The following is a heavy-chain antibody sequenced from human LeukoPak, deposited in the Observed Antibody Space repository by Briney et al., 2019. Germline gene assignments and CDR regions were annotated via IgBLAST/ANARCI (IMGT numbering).Heavy chain of an antibody. D-gene: IGHD2-2*01. J-gene: IGHJ6*03. CDR1: GGSISSYF. CDR2: IYHSGST. CDR3: AGMDVTSVKHTKSNEYYYYYYYMDV. Sequence: PSETLPLTCPVSGGSISSYFWSWIRQPAGRGLDGIGRIYHSGSTNYNPSLKNRVTMSVDTSKNQFSLKLSSVTAADTAVYYCAGMDVTSVKHTKSNEYYYYYYYMDVWGKGTTVTVSS. V-gene: IGHV4-4*07.